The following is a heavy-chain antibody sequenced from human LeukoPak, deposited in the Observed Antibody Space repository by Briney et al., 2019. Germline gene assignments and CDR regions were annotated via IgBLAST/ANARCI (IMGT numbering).Heavy chain of an antibody. V-gene: IGHV4-59*01. D-gene: IGHD2-2*01. CDR2: IYYSGST. CDR3: ARGYCRGTSCNRYTFDM. CDR1: GGSISSYY. Sequence: SETLSLTCTVSGGSISSYYWSWIRQPPGKGLEWIGYIYYSGSTNYNPSLKSRVTISVDTSKNQFSLTLSSVTAADTAVYYCARGYCRGTSCNRYTFDMWGQGTMVTVSS. J-gene: IGHJ3*02.